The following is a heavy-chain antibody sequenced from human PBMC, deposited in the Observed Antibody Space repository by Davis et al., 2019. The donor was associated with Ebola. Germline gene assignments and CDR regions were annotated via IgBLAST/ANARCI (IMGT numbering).Heavy chain of an antibody. J-gene: IGHJ5*02. CDR3: ARGSFWFDP. Sequence: KVSCKGSGYRFTTYWIGWVRQMPGKGLEWMGIIYPGDSDTRYSPSFQGQVTISAEKSISTAYLQWSSLKASDTAIYYCARGSFWFDPWGQGTLVTVSS. CDR1: GYRFTTYW. V-gene: IGHV5-51*01. CDR2: IYPGDSDT.